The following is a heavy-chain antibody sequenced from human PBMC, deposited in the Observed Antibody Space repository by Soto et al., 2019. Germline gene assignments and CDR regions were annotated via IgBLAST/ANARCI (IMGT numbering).Heavy chain of an antibody. Sequence: VQLTESGPGLVRPSGTLSLTCDVSSGSITTSVLWTWVRRFPGKGLDWIGEIAHDGHTNYNPSLSGRVTMSVDLSNSQFSLKVASVTAADTALYFCVGGRDYDYWGQGTLVTVSS. V-gene: IGHV4-4*02. CDR2: IAHDGHT. D-gene: IGHD1-26*01. CDR1: SGSITTSVL. CDR3: VGGRDYDY. J-gene: IGHJ4*02.